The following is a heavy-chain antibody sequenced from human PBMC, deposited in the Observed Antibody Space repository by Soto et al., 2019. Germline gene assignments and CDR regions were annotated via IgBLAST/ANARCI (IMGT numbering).Heavy chain of an antibody. Sequence: GGSLRLSCAASGFTFSSYGMHWVRQAPGKGLEWVAVISYDGSNKYYADSVKGRFTISRDNSKNTLYLQMNSLRAEDTAVYYCAKDSRYCSSTSCANKYYYYYMDVWGKGTTVTVSS. V-gene: IGHV3-30*18. CDR3: AKDSRYCSSTSCANKYYYYYMDV. D-gene: IGHD2-2*01. CDR2: ISYDGSNK. CDR1: GFTFSSYG. J-gene: IGHJ6*03.